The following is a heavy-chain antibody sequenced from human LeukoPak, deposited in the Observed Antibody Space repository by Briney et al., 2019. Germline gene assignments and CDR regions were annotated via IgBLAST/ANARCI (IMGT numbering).Heavy chain of an antibody. CDR1: GYSISSGYY. CDR2: IYHSGST. V-gene: IGHV4-38-2*01. J-gene: IGHJ6*03. Sequence: KPSETLSLTCAVSGYSISSGYYWGWIRPPPGKGLEWIGIIYHSGSTYYNPSLKSRVTISVDTSKNQFSLKLSSVTAADTAVYYCARIVEMATIQAPYYYYYYYMDVWGKGTTVTVSS. D-gene: IGHD5-24*01. CDR3: ARIVEMATIQAPYYYYYYYMDV.